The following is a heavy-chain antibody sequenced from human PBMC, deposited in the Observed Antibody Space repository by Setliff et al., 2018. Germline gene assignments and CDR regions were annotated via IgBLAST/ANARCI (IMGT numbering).Heavy chain of an antibody. V-gene: IGHV4-59*01. Sequence: PSETLSLTFTVSGGSISSYYWSWIRQPPGKGLEWIAYISDSGSANYSPSLKSRVSMSVDTSENQFSLKLSSVTAADTAVYFCARDGNNWNDLDYWGHGTLVTVSS. D-gene: IGHD1-20*01. CDR1: GGSISSYY. J-gene: IGHJ4*01. CDR3: ARDGNNWNDLDY. CDR2: ISDSGSA.